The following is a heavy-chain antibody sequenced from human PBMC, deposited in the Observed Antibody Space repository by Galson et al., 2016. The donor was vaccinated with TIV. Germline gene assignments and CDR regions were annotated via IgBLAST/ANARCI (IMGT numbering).Heavy chain of an antibody. CDR1: GYTFTTYA. CDR3: ARDIPGTAKYFDF. V-gene: IGHV1-3*01. Sequence: SVKVSCKASGYTFTTYAIHWVRQAPGHGLEWMGWINAGNGDTKYSQKFQGRVTITRDISASTVYMALNGLRSEDTAVYFCARDIPGTAKYFDFWGQGTPVTVAS. D-gene: IGHD3-10*01. CDR2: INAGNGDT. J-gene: IGHJ4*02.